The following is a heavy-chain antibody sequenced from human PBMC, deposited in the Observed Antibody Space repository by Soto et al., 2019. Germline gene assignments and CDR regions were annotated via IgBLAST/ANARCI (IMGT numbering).Heavy chain of an antibody. CDR2: IIGSGFTT. CDR3: AKEGGSERYYFDY. CDR1: GFTLSTYA. V-gene: IGHV3-23*01. D-gene: IGHD5-12*01. Sequence: GGSLRLSCAASGFTLSTYAMSWVRQAPGKGLEWVSAIIGSGFTTYYADSVRGRFTISRDSSKNTLYLQVNSLRAEDTAISYCAKEGGSERYYFDYWGLGTLVTVSS. J-gene: IGHJ4*02.